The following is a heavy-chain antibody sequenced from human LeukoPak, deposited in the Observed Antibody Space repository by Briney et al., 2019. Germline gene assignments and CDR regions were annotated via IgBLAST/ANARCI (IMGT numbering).Heavy chain of an antibody. V-gene: IGHV1-24*01. D-gene: IGHD5-12*01. Sequence: ASVKVSCKVSGYTLTELSMHWVRQAPGKGLEWMGGFDPEDGESIYAQKFQGRVTMTRDTSISTAYMELSRLRSDDTAVYYCARVANGYGFGSRDPYYCYDMDVWGKGTTFTISS. CDR3: ARVANGYGFGSRDPYYCYDMDV. J-gene: IGHJ6*03. CDR1: GYTLTELS. CDR2: FDPEDGES.